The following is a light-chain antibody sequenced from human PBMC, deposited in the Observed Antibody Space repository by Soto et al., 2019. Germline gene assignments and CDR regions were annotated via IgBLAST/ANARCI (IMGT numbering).Light chain of an antibody. CDR1: QSVGSY. CDR2: DAS. V-gene: IGKV3-11*01. Sequence: EIVLSQSPATLSLSPGERATLSCMASQSVGSYLAWYQHIPGQAPRLLIYDASKRATGIPARFSGSGSGTDFTLPISSLEPEDFAVYYCQQRSNWPPTWTLGQGTKVEVK. J-gene: IGKJ1*01. CDR3: QQRSNWPPTWT.